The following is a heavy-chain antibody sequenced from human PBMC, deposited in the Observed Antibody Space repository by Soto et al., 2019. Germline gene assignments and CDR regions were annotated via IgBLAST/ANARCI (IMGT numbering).Heavy chain of an antibody. D-gene: IGHD3-10*01. Sequence: GESLKISCKGSGYIFTNYWIGWVRQMPGKGLEWMGIIYPGDSDTRYSPPFQGQVTISADKSINTAYLRWSSLKASDTAMYYCARLVRGVTPYYYYYGMDVWGQGTTVTVSS. V-gene: IGHV5-51*01. J-gene: IGHJ6*02. CDR1: GYIFTNYW. CDR2: IYPGDSDT. CDR3: ARLVRGVTPYYYYYGMDV.